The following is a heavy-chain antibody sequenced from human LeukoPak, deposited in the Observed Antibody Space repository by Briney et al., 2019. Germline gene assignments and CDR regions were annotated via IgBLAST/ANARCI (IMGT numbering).Heavy chain of an antibody. V-gene: IGHV3-23*01. J-gene: IGHJ4*02. Sequence: QPGGSLRLSCSASGFTFRSYVRSWVRQAPGKGLEWVASVSDDGVYAVHAESVEGRFTISSDNSRNNVYLQMNSLRVEETALYYCAKRHKPAGDEYWGEGTLVTVSS. D-gene: IGHD6-13*01. CDR2: VSDDGVYA. CDR1: GFTFRSYV. CDR3: AKRHKPAGDEY.